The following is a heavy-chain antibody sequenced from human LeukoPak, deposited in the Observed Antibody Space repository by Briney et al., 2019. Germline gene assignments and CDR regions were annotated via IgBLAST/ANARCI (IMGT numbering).Heavy chain of an antibody. CDR2: MNPNSGNT. Sequence: GASVKVSCKASGYTFTSYDINWVRQATGQGLEWMGWMNPNSGNTGYAQKFQGRVTMTKNTSITTAYMELSSLRSEDTAVYYCARRWYSSTRNNYYYYYMDVWGKGTTVTVSS. D-gene: IGHD6-13*01. J-gene: IGHJ6*03. CDR1: GYTFTSYD. CDR3: ARRWYSSTRNNYYYYYMDV. V-gene: IGHV1-8*01.